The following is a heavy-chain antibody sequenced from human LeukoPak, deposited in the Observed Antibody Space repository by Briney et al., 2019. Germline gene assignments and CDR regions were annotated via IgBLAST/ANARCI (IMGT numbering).Heavy chain of an antibody. Sequence: GGSLRLSCAASGFTFGHHNMNWVRQAPGKGLEWVSSITSSSTSIYYADSLKGRFTISRDNAKNSLYLQMNSLRAEDTAVYYCAKGSRGSSGWYPPEYFQHWGQGTLVTVSS. CDR3: AKGSRGSSGWYPPEYFQH. V-gene: IGHV3-21*01. D-gene: IGHD6-19*01. J-gene: IGHJ1*01. CDR1: GFTFGHHN. CDR2: ITSSSTSI.